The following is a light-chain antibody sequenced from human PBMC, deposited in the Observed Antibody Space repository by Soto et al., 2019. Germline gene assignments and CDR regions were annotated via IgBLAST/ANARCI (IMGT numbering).Light chain of an antibody. Sequence: QSALTQPPSASGSPGQSVTISCTGTSSAVAGYNYVSWYQQHPGKAPKLMIYEVSKRPSGVPDRFSGSKSGNTASLTVSGLQAEDEADYYCSSYARNRDILFGGGTQLTVL. J-gene: IGLJ2*01. CDR1: SSAVAGYNY. CDR2: EVS. V-gene: IGLV2-8*01. CDR3: SSYARNRDIL.